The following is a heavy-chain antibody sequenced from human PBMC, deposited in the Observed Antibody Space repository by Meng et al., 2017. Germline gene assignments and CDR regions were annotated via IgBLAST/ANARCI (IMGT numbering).Heavy chain of an antibody. Sequence: GESLKISCAASGFTFSSYEMNWVRQAPGKGLEWVSYISSSGSTIYYADSVKGRFTISRDNSKNTLYLQMNSLRSEDTAVYYCARDIFNSSSWYGYYFDYWGQGTLVTVSS. D-gene: IGHD6-13*01. CDR1: GFTFSSYE. CDR2: ISSSGSTI. V-gene: IGHV3-48*03. J-gene: IGHJ4*02. CDR3: ARDIFNSSSWYGYYFDY.